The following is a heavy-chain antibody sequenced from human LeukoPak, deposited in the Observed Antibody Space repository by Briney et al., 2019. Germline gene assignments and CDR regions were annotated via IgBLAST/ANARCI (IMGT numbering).Heavy chain of an antibody. J-gene: IGHJ4*02. Sequence: GGCLRLSCAASGFSFSSYWMCWVRQAPGEGLECVSNIKQDGSEKYYVDSVKGRFTISRDNAKNSLYLQMNSLRAEDTAVYYCARMGYCSSTSCYDFDYWGQGTLVTVSS. CDR3: ARMGYCSSTSCYDFDY. CDR1: GFSFSSYW. CDR2: IKQDGSEK. V-gene: IGHV3-7*01. D-gene: IGHD2-2*01.